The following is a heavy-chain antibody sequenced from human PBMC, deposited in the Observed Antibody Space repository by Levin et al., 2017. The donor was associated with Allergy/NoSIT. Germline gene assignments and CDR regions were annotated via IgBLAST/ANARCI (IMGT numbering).Heavy chain of an antibody. D-gene: IGHD6-13*01. Sequence: SCAASGFTFSSYGMHWVRQAPGKGLEWVAVISYDGSNKYYADSVKGRFTISRDNSKNTLYLQMNSLRAEDTAVYYCAKGTSWYQDYWGQGTLVTVSS. J-gene: IGHJ4*02. CDR1: GFTFSSYG. V-gene: IGHV3-30*18. CDR3: AKGTSWYQDY. CDR2: ISYDGSNK.